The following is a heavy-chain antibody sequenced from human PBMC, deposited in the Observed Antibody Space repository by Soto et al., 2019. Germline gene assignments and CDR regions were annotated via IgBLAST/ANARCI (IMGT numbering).Heavy chain of an antibody. CDR2: IYYSGTT. D-gene: IGHD1-26*01. CDR1: GCTISSSNW. V-gene: IGHV4-28*01. Sequence: PSVPLSLTCTVSGCTISSSNWWRWIRQPPGKGLEWIGYIYYSGTTYYNPSLKSRVTMSVDTSKNQFSLKLTSVTAVDTAVYYCARREIQGPIDYWGQGTLVTVSS. J-gene: IGHJ4*02. CDR3: ARREIQGPIDY.